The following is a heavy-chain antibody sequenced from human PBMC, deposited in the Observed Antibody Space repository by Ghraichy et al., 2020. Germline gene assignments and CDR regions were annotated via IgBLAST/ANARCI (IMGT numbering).Heavy chain of an antibody. Sequence: ASVKVSCKASGYTFSSYDINWVRQAPGQGLEWMGWISPYNGNTSYAQKFQGRVTMTTNTSISTAYMELSSLRSEDTAVYYCAISEYSCSWYCGYWGQGTLVTVSS. CDR2: ISPYNGNT. D-gene: IGHD6-13*01. CDR1: GYTFSSYD. CDR3: AISEYSCSWYCGY. J-gene: IGHJ4*02. V-gene: IGHV1-8*01.